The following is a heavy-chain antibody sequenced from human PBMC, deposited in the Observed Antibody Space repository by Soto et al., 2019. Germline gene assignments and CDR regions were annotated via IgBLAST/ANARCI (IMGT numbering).Heavy chain of an antibody. D-gene: IGHD6-19*01. CDR1: GFLFSRSA. Sequence: GCLRLYCAASGFLFSRSAMNWVRQAPGKVLEWVSSISISSSYIYYADSVKGRFTISRDNAKNSLYLQMNSLRAEDTAVYYCARINSGWGPLSPYPFEXWGQG. V-gene: IGHV3-21*01. CDR2: ISISSSYI. CDR3: ARINSGWGPLSPYPFEX. J-gene: IGHJ4*02.